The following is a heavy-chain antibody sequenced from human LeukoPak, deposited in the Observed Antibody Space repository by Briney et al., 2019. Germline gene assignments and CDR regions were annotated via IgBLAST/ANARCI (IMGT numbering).Heavy chain of an antibody. CDR3: AKRGVVIRVILVGFHKEAYYFDS. D-gene: IGHD3-22*01. Sequence: PGGSLRLSCAVSGITLSNYGMSWVRQAPGKGLESVAGISGSGGGTNYADSVKGRFTISRDNSKNTLYLQMNSLRAEDTAVYFCAKRGVVIRVILVGFHKEAYYFDSWGQGALVTVSS. V-gene: IGHV3-23*01. CDR2: ISGSGGGT. CDR1: GITLSNYG. J-gene: IGHJ4*02.